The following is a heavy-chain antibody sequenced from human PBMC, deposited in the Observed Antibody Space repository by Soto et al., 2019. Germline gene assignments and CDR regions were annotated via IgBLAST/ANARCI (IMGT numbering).Heavy chain of an antibody. CDR3: ARDLGYCRSGTCYREWFDP. D-gene: IGHD2-15*01. Sequence: VASVKVSCKASGYTFTSYAMHWVRQAPGQRLEWMGWTNAGNGNTKYSQKFQDRVTITRDTSASTAYMELSSLRSDDTAVYYCARDLGYCRSGTCYREWFDPWGQGTLVTVSS. V-gene: IGHV1-3*01. CDR1: GYTFTSYA. J-gene: IGHJ5*02. CDR2: TNAGNGNT.